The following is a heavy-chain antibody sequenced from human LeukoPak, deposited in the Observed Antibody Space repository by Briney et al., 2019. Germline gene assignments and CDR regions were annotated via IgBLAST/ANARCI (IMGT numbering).Heavy chain of an antibody. D-gene: IGHD3-16*02. J-gene: IGHJ4*02. CDR1: GFTFDDYA. CDR2: ISWNSGSI. Sequence: GRSLRLSCAASGFTFDDYAMHWVRQAPGKGLEWVSGISWNSGSIGYADSVKGRFTISRDNAKNSLYLQMNSLRAEDTALYYCAKGLGGVIVKDFDYWGQGTPGHRLL. CDR3: AKGLGGVIVKDFDY. V-gene: IGHV3-9*01.